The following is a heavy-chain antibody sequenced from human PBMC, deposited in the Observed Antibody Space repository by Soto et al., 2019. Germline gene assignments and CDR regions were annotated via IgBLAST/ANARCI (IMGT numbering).Heavy chain of an antibody. D-gene: IGHD1-1*01. CDR3: ARDAPTGTATYYYYGMDV. J-gene: IGHJ6*02. CDR2: IYYSGST. V-gene: IGHV4-31*03. Sequence: SETLSLTCTVSGGSISSGGYYWSWIRQHPGKGLEWIGYIYYSGSTYYNPSLKSRVTISVDTSKSQFSLKLSSVTAADTAVYYCARDAPTGTATYYYYGMDVWGQGTTVTSP. CDR1: GGSISSGGYY.